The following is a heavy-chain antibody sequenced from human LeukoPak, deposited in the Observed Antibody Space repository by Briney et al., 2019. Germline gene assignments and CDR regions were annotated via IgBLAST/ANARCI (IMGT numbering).Heavy chain of an antibody. Sequence: SETLSLTCAVYGGSFSGYYWSWIRQPPGKGLEWIGEINHSGSTNYNPSLKSRVTISVDTSKNQFSLKLSSVTAADTAVYHCARAVGYNWFDPWGQGTLVTVSS. CDR3: ARAVGYNWFDP. CDR2: INHSGST. CDR1: GGSFSGYY. J-gene: IGHJ5*02. V-gene: IGHV4-34*01. D-gene: IGHD3-10*01.